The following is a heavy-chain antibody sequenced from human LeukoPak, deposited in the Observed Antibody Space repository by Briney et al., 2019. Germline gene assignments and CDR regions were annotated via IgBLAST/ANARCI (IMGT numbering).Heavy chain of an antibody. CDR1: GGTFSSYA. Sequence: ASMKVSCKASGGTFSSYAISWVRQAPGQGLEWMGGIIPIFGTANYAQKFQGRVTITADESTSTAYMELSSLRSEDTAVYYCAAGVPAASKYYYYYYMGVWGKGTTVTVSS. D-gene: IGHD2-2*01. V-gene: IGHV1-69*13. CDR2: IIPIFGTA. J-gene: IGHJ6*03. CDR3: AAGVPAASKYYYYYYMGV.